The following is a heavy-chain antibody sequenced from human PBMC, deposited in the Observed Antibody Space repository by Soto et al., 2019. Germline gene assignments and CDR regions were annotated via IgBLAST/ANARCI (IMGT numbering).Heavy chain of an antibody. J-gene: IGHJ5*02. CDR2: ISSNSAYI. V-gene: IGHV3-21*01. CDR3: TRDASRDSSARGWFDP. CDR1: GFTFRSFT. Sequence: LRLSCAASGFTFRSFTMNWVRQAPGEGLEWVSTISSNSAYIYYTDALRGRFTISRDNAKNSLHLQMNSLRAEDTAVYYCTRDASRDSSARGWFDPWGPGTLVTVS. D-gene: IGHD6-13*01.